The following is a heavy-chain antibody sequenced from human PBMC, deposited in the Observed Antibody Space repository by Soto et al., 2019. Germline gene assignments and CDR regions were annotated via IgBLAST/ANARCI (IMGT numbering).Heavy chain of an antibody. D-gene: IGHD4-17*01. CDR3: ERYRRRWNNWFDP. Sequence: PSETLSLTCAVYGGSCSGYYWSWIRQPPGKGLEWIGEINHSGSTNYNPSIKSRVTISVDTSKNQFSLKLRSVTAADTDENYYERYRRRWNNWFDPWGQGSLVTVSS. V-gene: IGHV4-34*01. CDR1: GGSCSGYY. CDR2: INHSGST. J-gene: IGHJ5*02.